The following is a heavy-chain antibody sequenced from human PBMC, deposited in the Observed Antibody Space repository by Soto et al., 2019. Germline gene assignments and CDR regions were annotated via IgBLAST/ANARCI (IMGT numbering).Heavy chain of an antibody. CDR2: ISYDGSNK. CDR3: ARDSAGDSSGYSPPAY. J-gene: IGHJ4*02. Sequence: QVQLVESGGGVVQPGRSLRLSCAASGFTFSSYAMHWVRQAPGKGLEWVAVISYDGSNKYYADSVKGRFTISSDNSKNPLYMQRTSWRAEDTAVYYCARDSAGDSSGYSPPAYWGQGTLVTVSS. V-gene: IGHV3-30-3*01. D-gene: IGHD3-22*01. CDR1: GFTFSSYA.